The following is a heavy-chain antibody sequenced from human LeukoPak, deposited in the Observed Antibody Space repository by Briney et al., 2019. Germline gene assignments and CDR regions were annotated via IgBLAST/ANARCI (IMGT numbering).Heavy chain of an antibody. Sequence: GGSLRLSCVPSGFTFSSYAMTCVRQAPGEGVECVSAISGSGGSTYYADSVKGRFTVSRDNSKNTLYLKMSSLRADDRAVYYCGRAGFGELYPYVDSWGQGTLVTVSS. J-gene: IGHJ4*02. CDR2: ISGSGGST. V-gene: IGHV3-23*01. D-gene: IGHD3-16*01. CDR3: GRAGFGELYPYVDS. CDR1: GFTFSSYA.